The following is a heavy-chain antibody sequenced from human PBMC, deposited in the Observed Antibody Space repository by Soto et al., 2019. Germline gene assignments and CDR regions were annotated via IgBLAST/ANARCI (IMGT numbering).Heavy chain of an antibody. D-gene: IGHD2-15*01. CDR3: ARVDIVVVVAATRNWFDP. J-gene: IGHJ5*02. Sequence: SETLSLTCAVYGGSFSGYYWSWIRQPPGKGLEWIGEINHSGSTNYNPSLKSRVTISVDTSKNQFSLKLSSVTAADTAVYYRARVDIVVVVAATRNWFDPWGQGTLVTVSS. CDR2: INHSGST. V-gene: IGHV4-34*01. CDR1: GGSFSGYY.